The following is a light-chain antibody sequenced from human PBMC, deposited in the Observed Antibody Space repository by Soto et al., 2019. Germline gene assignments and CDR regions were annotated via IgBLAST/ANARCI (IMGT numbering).Light chain of an antibody. CDR3: QKCTNWPWT. Sequence: DIVLTQSPATLSLSPVEKATLSCRASQSVRSYLVWYQQKPGXAPRLVMYEASTRATGIPARFSGGGSGTGFTPTISSLEPEDFAVYYCQKCTNWPWTFGQGTKVDIK. V-gene: IGKV3-11*01. CDR1: QSVRSY. J-gene: IGKJ1*01. CDR2: EAS.